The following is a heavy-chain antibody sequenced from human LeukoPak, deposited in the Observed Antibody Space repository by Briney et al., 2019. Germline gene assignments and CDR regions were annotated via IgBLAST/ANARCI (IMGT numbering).Heavy chain of an antibody. CDR1: GFTFDEYA. Sequence: GGSLRLSCAASGFTFDEYAMHWVRHGPGKVLEWASGISWNSGSIGYADSVKGRFTISRDNAKNSLYLQMNSLRAEDTALYYCAKDGQGRDYYMDVWGKGTTVTVSS. V-gene: IGHV3-9*01. J-gene: IGHJ6*03. CDR2: ISWNSGSI. CDR3: AKDGQGRDYYMDV.